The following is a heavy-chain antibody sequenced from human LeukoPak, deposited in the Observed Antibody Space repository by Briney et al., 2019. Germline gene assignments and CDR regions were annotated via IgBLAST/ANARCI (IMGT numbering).Heavy chain of an antibody. J-gene: IGHJ4*02. CDR3: ATYYDSSGPNFDY. CDR2: QYYSGAT. CDR1: GGSISSGGYY. D-gene: IGHD3-22*01. Sequence: PSETLSLTCTVSGGSISSGGYYWNWIRQPPGKGLEWIGYQYYSGATDYNPSLKSRVTFSVDTSKNQFSLKLSSVTAADTAVYYCATYYDSSGPNFDYWGQGTLVTVSS. V-gene: IGHV4-61*08.